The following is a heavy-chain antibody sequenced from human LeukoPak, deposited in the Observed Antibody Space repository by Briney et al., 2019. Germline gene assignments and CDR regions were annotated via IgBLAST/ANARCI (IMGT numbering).Heavy chain of an antibody. CDR3: ARSPGAVAADAFDI. CDR1: GFTVSSNY. D-gene: IGHD6-19*01. Sequence: PGGSLRLSCAAPGFTVSSNYMSWVRQAPGKGLEWVSVIYSGGSTYYADSVKGRFTTSRDNSKNTLYLQMNSLRAEDTAVYYCARSPGAVAADAFDIWGQGTMVTVSS. J-gene: IGHJ3*02. V-gene: IGHV3-53*01. CDR2: IYSGGST.